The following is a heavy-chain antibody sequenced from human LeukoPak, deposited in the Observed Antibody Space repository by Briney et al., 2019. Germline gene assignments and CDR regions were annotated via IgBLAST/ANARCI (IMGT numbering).Heavy chain of an antibody. V-gene: IGHV3-53*01. J-gene: IGHJ4*02. CDR2: IYSGGST. Sequence: TGGSLRLSCAASGFIVSANYMSWVRQAPGKGLEWVSVIYSGGSTYYADSVQGRFTISRDNSKNTLYLQMNSLRAEDTAVYYCAKEVGYDSSGYDDYWGQGTLVTVSS. CDR1: GFIVSANY. D-gene: IGHD3-22*01. CDR3: AKEVGYDSSGYDDY.